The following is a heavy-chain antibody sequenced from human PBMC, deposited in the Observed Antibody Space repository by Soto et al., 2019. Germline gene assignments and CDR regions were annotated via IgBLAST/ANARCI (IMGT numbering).Heavy chain of an antibody. CDR1: GYNFTRYN. D-gene: IGHD3-22*01. J-gene: IGHJ4*02. CDR3: ATPQDYEVSLDS. V-gene: IGHV1-3*01. CDR2: INVGNGNT. Sequence: QVQFVQSGAEVKKPGDSVKVSCKTHGYNFTRYNIHWVRQAPGQRLEWRGWINVGNGNTRYSQKFQGRLTLTRDTPGTTAYRKRNSLNSEDTAVYYGATPQDYEVSLDSWGQGTRFTVSS.